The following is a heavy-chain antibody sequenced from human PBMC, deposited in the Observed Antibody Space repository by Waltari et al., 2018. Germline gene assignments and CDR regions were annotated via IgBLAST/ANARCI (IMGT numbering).Heavy chain of an antibody. Sequence: EVQLLESGGGLVQPGGSLRLSCAASGFSFSNYGMSWVRQAPGKGLEWVSTLTNSGGSTYYADSVKRRFTISRDNSKNTLYLQMNSLRAEDTAIYYCAKNGLGLAAPDYWGQGTLVTVSS. V-gene: IGHV3-23*01. CDR2: LTNSGGST. CDR3: AKNGLGLAAPDY. CDR1: GFSFSNYG. J-gene: IGHJ4*02. D-gene: IGHD6-6*01.